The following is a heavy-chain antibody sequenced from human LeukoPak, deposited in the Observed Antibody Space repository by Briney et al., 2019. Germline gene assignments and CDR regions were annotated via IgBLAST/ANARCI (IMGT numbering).Heavy chain of an antibody. Sequence: RTGGSLRLSCAASGFTFSDFYMSWIRQAPGKGPEWVSSISSTGSYIFYADSVKGRFTISRDDTKNSVYLQMNTLRAEDTGIYFCARSEGGSENYWGQGTLVAVSS. CDR1: GFTFSDFY. V-gene: IGHV3-11*01. CDR2: ISSTGSYI. J-gene: IGHJ4*02. D-gene: IGHD1-26*01. CDR3: ARSEGGSENY.